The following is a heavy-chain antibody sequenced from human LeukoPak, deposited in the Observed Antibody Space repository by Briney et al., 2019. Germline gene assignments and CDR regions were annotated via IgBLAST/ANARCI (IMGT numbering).Heavy chain of an antibody. J-gene: IGHJ4*02. D-gene: IGHD6-6*01. V-gene: IGHV4-31*11. Sequence: PSETLSLTCAVSGGSISSGGYYWSWIRQHPGKGLEWIGYIYYSGSTYYNPSLKSRVTISVDTSKNQFSLKLSSVTAADTAVYYCARGPSSIAARFPLDYWGQGTLVTVSS. CDR2: IYYSGST. CDR3: ARGPSSIAARFPLDY. CDR1: GGSISSGGYY.